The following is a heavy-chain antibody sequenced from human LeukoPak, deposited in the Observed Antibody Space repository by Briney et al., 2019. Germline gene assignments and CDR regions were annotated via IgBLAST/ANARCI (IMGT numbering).Heavy chain of an antibody. J-gene: IGHJ4*02. D-gene: IGHD5-18*01. CDR2: ISSSSSYT. V-gene: IGHV3-11*06. CDR3: APGTYSYGYLFDY. Sequence: GGSLRLSCAASGFTVSDYYMSWIRQAPGKGLEWVSYISSSSSYTNYADSVKGRFTISRDNAKNSLYLQMNSLRAEDTAVYYCAPGTYSYGYLFDYWGQGTLVTVSS. CDR1: GFTVSDYY.